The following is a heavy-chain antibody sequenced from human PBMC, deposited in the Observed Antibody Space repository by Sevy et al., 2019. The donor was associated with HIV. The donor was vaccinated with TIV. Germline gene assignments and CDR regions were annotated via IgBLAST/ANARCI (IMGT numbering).Heavy chain of an antibody. CDR1: GGSISNPDYN. D-gene: IGHD3-9*01. V-gene: IGHV4-30-4*01. CDR3: ASATGPFGWLDP. Sequence: TLSLTCTVSGGSISNPDYNWSWIRQSPGKGLEWLGYIYYSGNTYYSPSLRSPISISIDTSKKQFSLTLMSVTAADTAVYFCASATGPFGWLDPWGQGALVTVSS. J-gene: IGHJ5*02. CDR2: IYYSGNT.